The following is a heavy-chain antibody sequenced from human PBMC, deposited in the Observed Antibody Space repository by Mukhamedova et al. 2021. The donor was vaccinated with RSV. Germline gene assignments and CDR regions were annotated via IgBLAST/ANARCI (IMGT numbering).Heavy chain of an antibody. J-gene: IGHJ4*02. CDR2: IYYRGTA. CDR3: ARARQYFGGSDS. D-gene: IGHD3-10*01. V-gene: IGHV4-59*01. Sequence: WHWIRKSPGKGLEWIGCIYYRGTAHYNPSLKSRVAILVDTSKNQFSLSLTSVTAADTAVYYCARARQYFGGSDSWGQGTLVTVSS.